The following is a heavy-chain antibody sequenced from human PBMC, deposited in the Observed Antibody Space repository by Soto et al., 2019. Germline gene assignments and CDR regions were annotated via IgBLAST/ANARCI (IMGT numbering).Heavy chain of an antibody. J-gene: IGHJ4*02. CDR1: GYTFTSYA. Sequence: QVQLVQSGAEVKKPGASVKVSCKASGYTFTSYAMHWVRQAPGQRLEWMGWINAGNGNTKYSQKFQGRVTITRDTSASTAYMELSSLRSEDTAVYYCALDKLGRGGIGSGWTSDYWGQGTLVTVSS. V-gene: IGHV1-3*01. D-gene: IGHD6-19*01. CDR3: ALDKLGRGGIGSGWTSDY. CDR2: INAGNGNT.